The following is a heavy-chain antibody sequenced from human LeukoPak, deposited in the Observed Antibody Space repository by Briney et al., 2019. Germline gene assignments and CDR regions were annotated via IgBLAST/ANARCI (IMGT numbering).Heavy chain of an antibody. CDR2: IRNDGGRT. D-gene: IGHD1-14*01. CDR1: GFVFNSYS. Sequence: GGSLRLSCAATGFVFNSYSMHWDRQAPGKGLEFVSAIRNDGGRTYYANSVRGRFTISRDNSKNTLYLQMDSLTAEDTAFYYCAREEPAGSTDYWGQGTLVTVSS. J-gene: IGHJ4*02. V-gene: IGHV3-64*01. CDR3: AREEPAGSTDY.